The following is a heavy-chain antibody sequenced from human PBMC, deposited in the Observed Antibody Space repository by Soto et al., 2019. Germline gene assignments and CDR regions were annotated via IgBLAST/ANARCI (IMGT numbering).Heavy chain of an antibody. J-gene: IGHJ5*02. D-gene: IGHD3-3*02. CDR2: ICDSAST. Sequence: HTARTGLAWSGHICDSASTHYHPSLKSRVTISQDASKRHVPLRLDSVTAADTAVYYCARLGAFYQSLDPWGPGTVVTVSP. CDR3: ARLGAFYQSLDP. V-gene: IGHV4-30-2*04.